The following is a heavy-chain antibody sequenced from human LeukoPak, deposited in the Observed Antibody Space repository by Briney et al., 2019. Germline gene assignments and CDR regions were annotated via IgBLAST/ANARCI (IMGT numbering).Heavy chain of an antibody. Sequence: GASVKVSCRASGYTFTSYDINWVRQATGQGLEWMGWMNPNSGNTGYAQKLQGRVTMTTDTSTSTAYMELRSLRSDDTAVYYCARDMRSGYYDSSGYWFDPWGQGTLVTVSS. D-gene: IGHD3-22*01. CDR2: MNPNSGNT. J-gene: IGHJ5*02. CDR1: GYTFTSYD. V-gene: IGHV1-8*01. CDR3: ARDMRSGYYDSSGYWFDP.